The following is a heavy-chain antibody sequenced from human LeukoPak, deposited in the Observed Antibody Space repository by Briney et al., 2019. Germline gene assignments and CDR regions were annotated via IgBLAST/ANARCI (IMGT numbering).Heavy chain of an antibody. CDR1: GGSISSYY. V-gene: IGHV4-59*01. Sequence: PSETLSLTCTASGGSISSYYWSWLRQPPGKGLEWIGYIYYSGSTNYNPSLKSRVTISVDTSKNQFSLKLSSVTAADTAVYYCARRIAAAAQDYWGQGTLVTVSS. D-gene: IGHD6-13*01. CDR2: IYYSGST. CDR3: ARRIAAAAQDY. J-gene: IGHJ4*02.